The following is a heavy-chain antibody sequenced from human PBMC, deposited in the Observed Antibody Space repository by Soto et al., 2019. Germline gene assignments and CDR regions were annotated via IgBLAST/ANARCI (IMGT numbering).Heavy chain of an antibody. CDR3: AMTEWLSTGSFDY. Sequence: SETLSLTCTVSGGSISSSSYYLGWIRQPPGKGLEWIGSIYYSGSTYYNPSLKSRVTISVDTSKNQFSLKLKSVTAADTAVYYCAMTEWLSTGSFDYWGQGTLVTVSS. D-gene: IGHD3-3*01. V-gene: IGHV4-39*01. CDR2: IYYSGST. CDR1: GGSISSSSYY. J-gene: IGHJ4*02.